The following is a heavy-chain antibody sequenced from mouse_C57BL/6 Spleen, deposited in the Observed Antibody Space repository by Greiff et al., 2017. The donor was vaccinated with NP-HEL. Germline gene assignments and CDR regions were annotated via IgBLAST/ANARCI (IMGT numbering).Heavy chain of an antibody. CDR2: IDPSDSYT. D-gene: IGHD2-4*01. Sequence: QVQLQQPGAELVMPGASVKLSCKASGYTFTSYWMHWVKQRPGRGLEWIGEIDPSDSYTNYNQKFKGKSTLTVDKSSSTAYMQLSSLTSEDSAVYYCARRGDYDALDYWGQGTTLTVSS. J-gene: IGHJ2*01. CDR3: ARRGDYDALDY. V-gene: IGHV1-69*01. CDR1: GYTFTSYW.